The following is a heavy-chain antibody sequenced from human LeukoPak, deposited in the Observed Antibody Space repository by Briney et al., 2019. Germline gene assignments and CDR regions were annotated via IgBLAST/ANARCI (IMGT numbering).Heavy chain of an antibody. CDR2: ISSSSSYI. V-gene: IGHV3-21*01. CDR1: GFTFSSYS. CDR3: ANLAVAGFYYYYGMDV. Sequence: GSLRLSCAASGFTFSSYSMNWVRQAPGKGLEWVSSISSSSSYIYYADSVKGRFTISRDNAKNSLYLQMNSLRAEDTAVYYCANLAVAGFYYYYGMDVWGQGTTVTVSS. D-gene: IGHD6-19*01. J-gene: IGHJ6*02.